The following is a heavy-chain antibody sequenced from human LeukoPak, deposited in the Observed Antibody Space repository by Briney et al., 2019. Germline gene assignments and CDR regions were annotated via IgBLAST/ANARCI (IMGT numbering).Heavy chain of an antibody. CDR1: GYTFTSCD. J-gene: IGHJ4*02. CDR2: MNPNSGVT. Sequence: ASVKVSCKASGYTFTSCDINRVRQASGQGLEWMGWMNPNSGVTGYAQKFQGRVSMTRDTSISTAYMELSSLRSEDTAVYYCARGPIYPTSGDYPNYYFDYWGRGTLVTVSS. CDR3: ARGPIYPTSGDYPNYYFDY. D-gene: IGHD1-1*01. V-gene: IGHV1-8*01.